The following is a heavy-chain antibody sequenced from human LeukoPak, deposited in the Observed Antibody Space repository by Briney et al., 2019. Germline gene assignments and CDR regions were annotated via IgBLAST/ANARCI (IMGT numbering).Heavy chain of an antibody. V-gene: IGHV3-23*01. CDR1: GFTFSSYG. CDR2: ISASGGST. D-gene: IGHD3-22*01. J-gene: IGHJ5*02. Sequence: GGSLRLSCAASGFTFSSYGMSWVRQAPGKGLEWVSVISASGGSTYYADSVKGRFTISRDNSKNTLYLQMNSLRAEDTAVYYCAKDGSSGYYLTGNWFDPWGQGTLVTVSS. CDR3: AKDGSSGYYLTGNWFDP.